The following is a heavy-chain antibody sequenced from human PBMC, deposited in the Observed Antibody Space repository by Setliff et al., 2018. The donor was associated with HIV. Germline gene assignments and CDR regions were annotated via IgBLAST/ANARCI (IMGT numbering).Heavy chain of an antibody. CDR1: GVSISNYY. CDR3: ARNVGGLRSAVNWFDP. Sequence: SETLSLTCSVSGVSISNYYRSWIRQPPGKGLEWIGFIYSSGSTNYNPSLKSRVTISVDTSKNQFSLKLNSVTAADTAVYYCARNVGGLRSAVNWFDPWGQGTLVTVSS. J-gene: IGHJ5*02. CDR2: IYSSGST. D-gene: IGHD4-17*01. V-gene: IGHV4-59*08.